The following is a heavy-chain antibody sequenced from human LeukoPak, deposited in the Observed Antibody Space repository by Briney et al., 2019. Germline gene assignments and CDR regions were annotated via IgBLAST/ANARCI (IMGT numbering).Heavy chain of an antibody. D-gene: IGHD2-2*01. CDR2: IWYDGSNK. J-gene: IGHJ6*02. V-gene: IGHV3-33*01. CDR3: ARGPLLGYCSSTSCYQDGMDV. CDR1: GFTFSSYG. Sequence: GGSLRLSCATSGFTFSSYGMHWVRQAPGKGLEWVAVIWYDGSNKYYADSVKGRFTISRDNSKNTLYLQMNSLRAEDTAVYYCARGPLLGYCSSTSCYQDGMDVWGQGTTVTVSS.